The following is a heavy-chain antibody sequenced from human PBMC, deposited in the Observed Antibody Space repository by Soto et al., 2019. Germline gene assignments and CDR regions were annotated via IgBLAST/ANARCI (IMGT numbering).Heavy chain of an antibody. CDR3: ARDPQWFGELFGWFDP. CDR2: IKQDGSEK. CDR1: GFTFISYW. J-gene: IGHJ5*02. V-gene: IGHV3-7*01. D-gene: IGHD3-10*01. Sequence: GGSLRLSCAASGFTFISYWMSWVLQAPWKGLEWVANIKQDGSEKYYVDSVKGRFTISRDNAKNSLYLQMNSLRAEDTAVYYCARDPQWFGELFGWFDPWGQGTLVTVSS.